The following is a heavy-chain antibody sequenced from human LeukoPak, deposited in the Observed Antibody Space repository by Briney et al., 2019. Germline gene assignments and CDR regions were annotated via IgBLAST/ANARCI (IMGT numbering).Heavy chain of an antibody. Sequence: GGSLRLSCAASGLTFSSYAMSWVRQAPGKGLEWVSGISGSGISTLYADSVQGRFIISRDNSNNTLYLEMNNLRAEDTAVYYCAKDRLKGIAAAGTGWFDSWGPGTLVTVSS. V-gene: IGHV3-23*01. J-gene: IGHJ5*01. CDR2: ISGSGIST. CDR3: AKDRLKGIAAAGTGWFDS. CDR1: GLTFSSYA. D-gene: IGHD6-13*01.